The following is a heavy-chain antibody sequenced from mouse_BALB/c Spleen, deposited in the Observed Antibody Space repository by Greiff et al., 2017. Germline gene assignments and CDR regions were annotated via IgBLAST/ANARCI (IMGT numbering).Heavy chain of an antibody. J-gene: IGHJ3*01. CDR3: ARRARAEAWFAY. Sequence: EVKLVESGPGLVKPSQSLSLTCTVTGYSITSDYAWNWIRQFPGNKLEWMGYISYSGSTSYNPSLKSRISITRDTSKNQFFLQLNSVTTEDTATYYCARRARAEAWFAYWGQGTLVTVSA. D-gene: IGHD3-1*01. CDR1: GYSITSDYA. V-gene: IGHV3-2*02. CDR2: ISYSGST.